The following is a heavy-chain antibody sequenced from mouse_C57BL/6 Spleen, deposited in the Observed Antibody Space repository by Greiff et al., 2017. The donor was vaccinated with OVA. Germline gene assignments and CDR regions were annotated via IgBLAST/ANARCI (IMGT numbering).Heavy chain of an antibody. J-gene: IGHJ2*01. D-gene: IGHD2-4*01. V-gene: IGHV1-18*01. CDR2: INPNNGGT. Sequence: EVQLQQSGPALVQPGSSVKIPCKASGYTFTDYNMDWVKQSHGKSLEWIGDINPNNGGTIYNPTFNGKATLTVDKSSSTAYMELRSLTSEDTAVYYCARSSRGWGLRYYFDYWGQGTTLTVSS. CDR1: GYTFTDYN. CDR3: ARSSRGWGLRYYFDY.